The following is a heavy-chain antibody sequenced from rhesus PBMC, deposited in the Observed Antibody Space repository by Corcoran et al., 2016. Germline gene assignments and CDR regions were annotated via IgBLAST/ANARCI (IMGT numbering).Heavy chain of an antibody. CDR3: ARASYYDSGYYTFDY. J-gene: IGHJ4*01. D-gene: IGHD3-28*01. CDR2: INPLVGIS. Sequence: QVQLVQSGAEVKKPGASVKVSCKASGFTFGSYAINWVRQAPRKGLEWLGVINPLVGISNYAAKFQGRGKSTADTSTSTAYMELSSLRSEDTAVYYCARASYYDSGYYTFDYWGQGVLVTVSS. V-gene: IGHV1-198*02. CDR1: GFTFGSYA.